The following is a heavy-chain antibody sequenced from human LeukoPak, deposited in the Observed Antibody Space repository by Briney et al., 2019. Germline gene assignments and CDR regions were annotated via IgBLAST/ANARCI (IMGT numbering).Heavy chain of an antibody. CDR2: ISYDGSIK. V-gene: IGHV3-30-3*01. D-gene: IGHD1-26*01. CDR3: AKAGVGATLSAFDY. Sequence: PGGSLRLSCAASGFTFSSYAMHWVRQAPGKGLEWVAIISYDGSIKYSADSVKGRFTISRDNSKNTLYLQMNSLRAEDTAVYYCAKAGVGATLSAFDYWGQGTLVTVSS. CDR1: GFTFSSYA. J-gene: IGHJ4*02.